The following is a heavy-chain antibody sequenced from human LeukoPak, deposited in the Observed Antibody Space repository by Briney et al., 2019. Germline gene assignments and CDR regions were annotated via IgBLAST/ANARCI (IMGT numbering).Heavy chain of an antibody. J-gene: IGHJ3*02. Sequence: ASVKVSCKTSGYNFNGFYMHWVRQAPGQGLEWMGWINPISGVAIYAQKFQGRVTMTRDTSISTAYMELINLRSDDTAIYYCARDIAAGTPRAFDMWGQGAMVTVSS. V-gene: IGHV1-2*02. CDR2: INPISGVA. D-gene: IGHD6-25*01. CDR1: GYNFNGFY. CDR3: ARDIAAGTPRAFDM.